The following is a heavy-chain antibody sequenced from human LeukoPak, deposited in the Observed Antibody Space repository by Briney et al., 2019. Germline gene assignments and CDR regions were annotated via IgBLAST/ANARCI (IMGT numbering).Heavy chain of an antibody. V-gene: IGHV1-2*06. J-gene: IGHJ4*02. CDR2: INPNSGGT. D-gene: IGHD3-10*01. CDR1: RYTFTGYY. CDR3: ASESGFGELSEGSDY. Sequence: ASVKVSCKASRYTFTGYYMHWVRQAPGQGLEWMGRINPNSGGTNYAQKFQGRVTMTRDTSISTAYMELSRLRSDDTAVYYCASESGFGELSEGSDYWGQGTLVTVSS.